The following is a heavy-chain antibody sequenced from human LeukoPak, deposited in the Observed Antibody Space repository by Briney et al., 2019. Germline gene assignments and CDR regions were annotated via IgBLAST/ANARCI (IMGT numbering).Heavy chain of an antibody. J-gene: IGHJ6*03. V-gene: IGHV5-51*01. CDR3: ARHLGDLSRHPYYYYYHMDV. Sequence: GESLKISCKASGYSFTTYWIGWVRQMPGKGLEWMGIIYPGDSDTRYSPSLQGQVTISADKSISTAYLQWSSPKASDTAIYYCARHLGDLSRHPYYYYYHMDVWGKGTTVTVSS. CDR2: IYPGDSDT. CDR1: GYSFTTYW.